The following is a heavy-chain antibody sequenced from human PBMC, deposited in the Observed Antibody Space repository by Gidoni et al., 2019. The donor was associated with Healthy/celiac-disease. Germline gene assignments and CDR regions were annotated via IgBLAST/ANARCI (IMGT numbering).Heavy chain of an antibody. CDR3: ARGRMTRYYYYGMYV. J-gene: IGHJ6*02. CDR2: IHHSGST. D-gene: IGHD2-8*01. CDR1: GGAFIGYY. V-gene: IGHV4-34*01. Sequence: QVQLQQWGAGLLKPSKTLSLTCAVYGGAFIGYYWSCISQPPWKGLEWIGEIHHSGSTNYNPSLKRRVNRSVDTSKNQFALKLSSVTAADTAVYYCARGRMTRYYYYGMYVWGQGTTVTVSS.